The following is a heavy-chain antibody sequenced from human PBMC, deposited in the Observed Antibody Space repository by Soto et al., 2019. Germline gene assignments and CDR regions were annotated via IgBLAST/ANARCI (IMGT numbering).Heavy chain of an antibody. CDR2: IIPIFGTA. J-gene: IGHJ4*02. CDR3: AGHQGGYDYVWGSSDY. Sequence: GASVKVSCKASGGTFSSYAISWVRQAPGQGLEWMGGIIPIFGTANYAQKFQGRVTITADKSTSTAYMELSSLRSEDTAVYYCAGHQGGYDYVWGSSDYWGQGTLVTVSS. V-gene: IGHV1-69*06. CDR1: GGTFSSYA. D-gene: IGHD3-16*01.